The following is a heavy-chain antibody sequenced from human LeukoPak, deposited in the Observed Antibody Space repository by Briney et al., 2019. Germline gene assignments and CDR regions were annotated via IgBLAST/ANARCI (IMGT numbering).Heavy chain of an antibody. J-gene: IGHJ4*02. CDR3: VSFYETY. CDR1: GNYW. Sequence: GGSLRLSCAASGNYWMHWVRQVPGKGLVWVSHINSDGSWTGYADSVKGRFTISKDNAKNTVYLQMNSLRAEDTAVYYCVSFYETYWGRGTLVTVSS. V-gene: IGHV3-74*01. D-gene: IGHD2/OR15-2a*01. CDR2: INSDGSWT.